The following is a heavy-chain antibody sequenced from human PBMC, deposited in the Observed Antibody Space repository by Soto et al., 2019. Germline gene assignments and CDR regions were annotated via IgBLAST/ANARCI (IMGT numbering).Heavy chain of an antibody. CDR2: NYYSGNI. V-gene: IGHV4-59*01. CDR1: GGSISSYY. D-gene: IGHD3-10*01. J-gene: IGHJ3*01. CDR3: ARVWGGAFDF. Sequence: SETLSLTCTVSGGSISSYYWSWIRQPPGKGLEWIGYNYYSGNINYTPSLKTRVTISVDTSKNQFSLKLSSVTAADTAVYYWARVWGGAFDFWGQGTMVTVSS.